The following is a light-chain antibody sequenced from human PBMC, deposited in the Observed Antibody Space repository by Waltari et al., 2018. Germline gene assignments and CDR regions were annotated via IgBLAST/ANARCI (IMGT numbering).Light chain of an antibody. CDR2: YAS. CDR3: QQRSNWPPLT. J-gene: IGKJ4*01. Sequence: EIVLTQSSATLSLSPGERATLPCRASQSVSSYLAWYQQKPGQAPRLLIYYASNRATGIPARFSGSGSWTDFTLTISSLEPQDFAVYYCQQRSNWPPLTFGGGTKVEIK. CDR1: QSVSSY. V-gene: IGKV3-11*01.